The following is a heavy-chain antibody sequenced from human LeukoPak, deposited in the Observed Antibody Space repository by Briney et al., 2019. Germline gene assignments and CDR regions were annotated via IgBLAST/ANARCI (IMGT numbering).Heavy chain of an antibody. Sequence: GGSLRLSCAASGFTFSSYGMHWVRQAPGNGLEWVAVIWFDGSNKYNADSVKGRFTISRDNSKNTLYLQMNSLRAEDTAVYYCARDRKGVAADYWGQGTLVTVSS. CDR3: ARDRKGVAADY. CDR1: GFTFSSYG. CDR2: IWFDGSNK. D-gene: IGHD6-19*01. J-gene: IGHJ4*02. V-gene: IGHV3-33*01.